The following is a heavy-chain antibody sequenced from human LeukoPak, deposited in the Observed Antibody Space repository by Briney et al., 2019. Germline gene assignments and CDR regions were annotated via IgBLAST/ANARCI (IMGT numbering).Heavy chain of an antibody. D-gene: IGHD5-24*01. CDR2: INHSGST. CDR1: GGSFSGYY. V-gene: IGHV4-34*01. J-gene: IGHJ4*02. Sequence: SETLSLTCAVYGGSFSGYYWSWIRQPPGKGLEWIGEINHSGSTNYNPSLKSRVTISVDTSKNQFSLKLSSVTAADTAVYYCARGSRVDYWGQGTLVTVSS. CDR3: ARGSRVDY.